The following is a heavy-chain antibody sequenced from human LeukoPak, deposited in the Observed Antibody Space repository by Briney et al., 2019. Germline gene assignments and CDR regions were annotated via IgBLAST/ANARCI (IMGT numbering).Heavy chain of an antibody. CDR3: AKGPNYFDA. V-gene: IGHV3-74*01. Sequence: PGGSLRLSCAASGFSLSNYWMHWVRQAPGKGLVWVTRMNSYGSATYYSDSVQGRLTISRDNAKNTHYLQMNSLRADDTAMYFFAKGPNYFDAGSQASLVTVSS. CDR2: MNSYGSAT. CDR1: GFSLSNYW. J-gene: IGHJ4*02.